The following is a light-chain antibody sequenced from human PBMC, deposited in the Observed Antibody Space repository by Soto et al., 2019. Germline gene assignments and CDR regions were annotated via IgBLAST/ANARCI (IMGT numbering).Light chain of an antibody. CDR3: SSYTSSSTFYV. Sequence: QSALTQPASVSGSPGQPITISCTGTSSDVGGYNYVSWYQQHPGKAPKLMIYEVSSRPPGVSIRFSGSKSGNTASLTISGLQAEDEADYYCSSYTSSSTFYVFGTGTKVTVL. CDR2: EVS. CDR1: SSDVGGYNY. V-gene: IGLV2-14*01. J-gene: IGLJ1*01.